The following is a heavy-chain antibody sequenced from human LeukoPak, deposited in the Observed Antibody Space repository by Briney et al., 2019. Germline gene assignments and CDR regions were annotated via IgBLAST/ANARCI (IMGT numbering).Heavy chain of an antibody. CDR2: IYTSGST. V-gene: IGHV4-4*07. J-gene: IGHJ6*03. Sequence: SETLSLTCTVSGGSISSYYWSWIRQPAGKGLGWIGRIYTSGSTNYNPSLKSRVTMSVDTSKNQFSLKLSSVTAADTAVYYCARVGTYCSSTSCHYYYYMDVWGKGTTVTVSS. CDR1: GGSISSYY. D-gene: IGHD2-2*01. CDR3: ARVGTYCSSTSCHYYYYMDV.